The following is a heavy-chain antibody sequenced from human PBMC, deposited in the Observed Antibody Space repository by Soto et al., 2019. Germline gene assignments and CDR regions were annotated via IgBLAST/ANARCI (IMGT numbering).Heavy chain of an antibody. Sequence: GGSLRLSCAASGFTFSDFYMTWIRQAPGKGLEWIAYIGSSGSPIYYADSVKGRFTISWDNSKKSLYLKMNSLRADDTAMYFCARDEYISAYWGQGTLVTVSS. CDR3: ARDEYISAY. V-gene: IGHV3-11*01. D-gene: IGHD6-19*01. J-gene: IGHJ4*02. CDR1: GFTFSDFY. CDR2: IGSSGSPI.